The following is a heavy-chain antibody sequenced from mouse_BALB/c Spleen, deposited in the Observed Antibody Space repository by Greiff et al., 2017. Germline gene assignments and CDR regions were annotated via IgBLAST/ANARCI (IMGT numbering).Heavy chain of an antibody. Sequence: EVMLVESGGGLVQPGGSMKLSCVASGFTFSSYWMSWVRQSPEKGLEWVAEIRLKSDNYATHYAESVKGKFTISRDDSKSRLYLQMNSLRAEDTGIYYCTAIYYDYYYYAMDYWGQGTSVTVSS. CDR3: TAIYYDYYYYAMDY. J-gene: IGHJ4*01. D-gene: IGHD2-4*01. CDR2: IRLKSDNYAT. V-gene: IGHV6-3*01. CDR1: GFTFSSYW.